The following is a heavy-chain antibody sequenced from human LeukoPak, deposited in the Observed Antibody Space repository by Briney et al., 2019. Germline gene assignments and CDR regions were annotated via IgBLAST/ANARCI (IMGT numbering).Heavy chain of an antibody. V-gene: IGHV1-8*01. CDR1: GYTFASYD. CDR2: MNPNSGNT. Sequence: ASVKVSCTASGYTFASYDINWVRQATGQGLEWMGWMNPNSGNTNFAQKFQGRVTMTRDTSKSTAYMELSSLRSEDTAVYYCARSDSLSWFDPWGQGTLVTVSS. J-gene: IGHJ5*02. CDR3: ARSDSLSWFDP. D-gene: IGHD2-15*01.